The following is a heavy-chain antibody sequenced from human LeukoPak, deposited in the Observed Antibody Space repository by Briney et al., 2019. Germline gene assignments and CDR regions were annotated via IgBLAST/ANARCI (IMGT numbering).Heavy chain of an antibody. CDR1: GFTFSDYY. CDR2: FSSSGSTI. J-gene: IGHJ4*02. V-gene: IGHV3-11*01. CDR3: AKSLTIAPLSPFDY. Sequence: PGGSLRLSCAASGFTFSDYYMSWIRQAPGKGLEWVSYFSSSGSTIYYADSVKGRFTISRDNAKNSLYLQMSSLRAEDTAVFYCAKSLTIAPLSPFDYWGQGALVIVSS. D-gene: IGHD6-6*01.